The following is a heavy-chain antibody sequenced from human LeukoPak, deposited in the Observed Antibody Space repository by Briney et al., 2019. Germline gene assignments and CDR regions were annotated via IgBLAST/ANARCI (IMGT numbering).Heavy chain of an antibody. D-gene: IGHD6-19*01. J-gene: IGHJ4*02. CDR1: GFTFSNYP. Sequence: GGSLRLSCEASGFTFSNYPMSWVRQAPGKGLEWVAVISYDGSNKYYADSVKGRFTISRDNSKNTLYLQMNSLRAEDTAVYYCARSVDFDYWGQGTLVTVSS. V-gene: IGHV3-30-3*01. CDR3: ARSVDFDY. CDR2: ISYDGSNK.